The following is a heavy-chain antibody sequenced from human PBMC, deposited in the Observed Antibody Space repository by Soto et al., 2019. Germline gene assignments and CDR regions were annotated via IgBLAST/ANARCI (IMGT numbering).Heavy chain of an antibody. D-gene: IGHD6-13*01. J-gene: IGHJ6*02. V-gene: IGHV3-33*01. CDR1: GFTFSSYG. Sequence: GGSLRLSCAASGFTFSSYGMHWVRQAPGKGLEWVAVIWYDGSNKYYADSVKGRFTISRDNSKNTLYLQMNSLRAEDTAVYYCARELVAAGTFDPYYYYYGMDVWGQGTTVTVSS. CDR2: IWYDGSNK. CDR3: ARELVAAGTFDPYYYYYGMDV.